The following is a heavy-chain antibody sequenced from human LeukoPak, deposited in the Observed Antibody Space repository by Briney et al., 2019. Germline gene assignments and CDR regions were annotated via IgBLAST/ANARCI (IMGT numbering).Heavy chain of an antibody. V-gene: IGHV3-33*01. J-gene: IGHJ6*02. CDR1: GFTFSSYG. D-gene: IGHD4-17*01. CDR2: IWYDGSNK. CDR3: ARSYGDYVRGHYYYYGMDV. Sequence: GGSLRLSCAASGFTFSSYGMHWVRQAPGKGPEWVAVIWYDGSNKYYADSVKGRFTISGDNSKNTLYLQMNSLRAEDTAVYYCARSYGDYVRGHYYYYGMDVWGQGTTVTVSS.